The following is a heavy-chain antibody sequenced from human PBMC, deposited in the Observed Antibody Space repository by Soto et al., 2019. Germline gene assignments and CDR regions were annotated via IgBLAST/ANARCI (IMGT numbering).Heavy chain of an antibody. J-gene: IGHJ6*02. Sequence: GWSLRLSCAASGFIFTSYAMHWVRQAPGKGLEWVAVISDDGSNKYYVDSVKGRFTISRDSSKSMLYLQMNSLRPEDTAVYYCHRHSGMDVWGPGTTVPGSS. CDR3: HRHSGMDV. V-gene: IGHV3-30*03. CDR1: GFIFTSYA. CDR2: ISDDGSNK.